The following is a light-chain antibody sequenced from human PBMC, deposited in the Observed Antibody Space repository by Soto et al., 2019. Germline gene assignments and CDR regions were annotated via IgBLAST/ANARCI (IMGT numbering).Light chain of an antibody. V-gene: IGKV3-11*01. CDR2: DAS. CDR1: QRVSKY. CDR3: QQRHNWPRT. J-gene: IGKJ1*01. Sequence: EIVLTQSPATLSLSPGDTATLSCRASQRVSKYLAWYQQKPGQAPRLLIYDASARATGIPVRFSGSGSGTDFTLTISSLEPEDFAVYYCQQRHNWPRTFGQGTKLDIK.